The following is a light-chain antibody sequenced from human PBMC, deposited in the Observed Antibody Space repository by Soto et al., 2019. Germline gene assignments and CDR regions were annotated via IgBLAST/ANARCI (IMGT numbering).Light chain of an antibody. CDR3: AAWDDSLRGLVV. J-gene: IGLJ2*01. Sequence: QSVLTQPPSASGTPGQRVTISCSGSSSNIGSNYVYWYQQLPGTAPKLLIYKNNQRPSGVPDRFSGSKSGTSASLASSGLRSEDEADYYCAAWDDSLRGLVVFGGGTKVTVL. CDR1: SSNIGSNY. V-gene: IGLV1-47*01. CDR2: KNN.